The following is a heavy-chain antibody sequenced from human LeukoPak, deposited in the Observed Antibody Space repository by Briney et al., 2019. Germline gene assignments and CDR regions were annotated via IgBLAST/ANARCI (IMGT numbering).Heavy chain of an antibody. CDR2: ISGSGGST. V-gene: IGHV3-23*01. CDR3: AKDPNGPYDILEDGMDV. Sequence: SGGSLRLSCAASGFTFSSYAMSWVRQAPGKGLEWVSAISGSGGSTYYADSVKGRFTISRGNSKNTLYLQMNSLRAEDTAVYYCAKDPNGPYDILEDGMDVWGQGTTVTVSS. J-gene: IGHJ6*02. CDR1: GFTFSSYA. D-gene: IGHD3-9*01.